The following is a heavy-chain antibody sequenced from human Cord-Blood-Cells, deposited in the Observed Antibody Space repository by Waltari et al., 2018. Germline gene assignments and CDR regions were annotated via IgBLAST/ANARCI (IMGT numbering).Heavy chain of an antibody. Sequence: QVQWVQSGAEVTKPGPSLKASCKASGGTFSSYAISWVRQAPGQGLEWMGGIIPIFGTANYAQKCQGRATITADESTSTAYMELSSLRSEDTAVYYCARSENYDFWSGFSPYWGQGTLVTVSS. J-gene: IGHJ4*02. CDR3: ARSENYDFWSGFSPY. D-gene: IGHD3-3*01. CDR1: GGTFSSYA. V-gene: IGHV1-69*01. CDR2: IIPIFGTA.